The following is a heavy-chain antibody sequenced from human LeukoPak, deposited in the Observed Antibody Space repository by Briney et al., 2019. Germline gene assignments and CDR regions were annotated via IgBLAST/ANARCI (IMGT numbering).Heavy chain of an antibody. CDR1: GFTFSSNS. Sequence: GGSLRPSCAASGFTFSSNSMIWVRQARWKGLEWVSHITASGTAMFYADSVKGRFTISRDNAKNSLYLQMNSLRDEDTAVYYCASSGSYRFDYWGQGTLVTVSS. V-gene: IGHV3-48*02. D-gene: IGHD1-26*01. CDR3: ASSGSYRFDY. CDR2: ITASGTAM. J-gene: IGHJ4*02.